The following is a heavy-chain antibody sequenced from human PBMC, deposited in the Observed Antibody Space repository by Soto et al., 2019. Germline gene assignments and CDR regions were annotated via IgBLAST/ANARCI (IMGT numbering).Heavy chain of an antibody. CDR2: ISYDGSNK. CDR3: AKDQYSVTRPDYYYYYGMDV. Sequence: GGSLRLSCAASGFTFSSYGMHWVRQAPGKGLEWVAVISYDGSNKYYADSVKGRFTISRDNSKNTLYLQMNSLRAEDTAVYYCAKDQYSVTRPDYYYYYGMDVWGNGTTVTVSS. D-gene: IGHD4-17*01. CDR1: GFTFSSYG. V-gene: IGHV3-30*18. J-gene: IGHJ6*04.